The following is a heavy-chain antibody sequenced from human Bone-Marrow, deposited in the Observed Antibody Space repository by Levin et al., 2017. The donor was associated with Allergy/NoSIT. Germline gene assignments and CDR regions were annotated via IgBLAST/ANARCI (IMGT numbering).Heavy chain of an antibody. CDR3: ASSPLPSGNI. V-gene: IGHV3-23*01. Sequence: GESLKISCTASGFTFSNYAMTWVRQAPGKGLDWVSAISGSANSTYYSDSVKGRFTISRDNSKHTLFLQMDSLRVENTAMYYCASSPLPSGNIWGQGTLVTVSS. CDR1: GFTFSNYA. D-gene: IGHD3-10*01. CDR2: ISGSANST. J-gene: IGHJ3*02.